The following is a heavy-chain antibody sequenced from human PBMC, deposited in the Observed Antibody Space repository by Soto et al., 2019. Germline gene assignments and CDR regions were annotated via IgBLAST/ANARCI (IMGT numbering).Heavy chain of an antibody. CDR3: ARDSGWPILNFDN. CDR2: IYAGGNT. D-gene: IGHD3-10*01. J-gene: IGHJ4*02. Sequence: PGGSLRLSCAASGFSVTSNYMTWVRQAPGKGLECVSVIYAGGNTYYPDSVKGRFTVSKEMSKNTAFLQMNALRHEDTAVYFCARDSGWPILNFDNWGQGTPVTVSS. V-gene: IGHV3-66*02. CDR1: GFSVTSNY.